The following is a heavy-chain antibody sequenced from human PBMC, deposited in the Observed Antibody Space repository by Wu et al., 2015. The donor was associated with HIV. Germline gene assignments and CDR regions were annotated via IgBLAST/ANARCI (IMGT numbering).Heavy chain of an antibody. CDR2: INPSGGST. CDR1: GYIFTSYY. CDR3: ARDVEYGDNDVRDY. V-gene: IGHV1-46*01. D-gene: IGHD4-17*01. Sequence: QVQLVQSGAEVKKPGASVKVSCKTSGYIFTSYYMYWVRQAPGQGLEWMGIINPSGGSTSYAQKFQGRVTMTRDTSTRTVYMEMSSLRSDDTAVYYCARDVEYGDNDVRDYWGRRNAGHRLL. J-gene: IGHJ4*01.